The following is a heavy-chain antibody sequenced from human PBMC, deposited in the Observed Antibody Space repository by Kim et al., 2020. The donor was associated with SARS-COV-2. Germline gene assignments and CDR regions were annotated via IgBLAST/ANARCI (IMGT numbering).Heavy chain of an antibody. V-gene: IGHV3-23*01. D-gene: IGHD4-17*01. CDR3: AKGRGFTVTPQDF. CDR2: ISSSSSKT. J-gene: IGHJ4*02. Sequence: GGSLRLSCAASGFTFTNCAMSWVRQAPGKGLEWVSGISSSSSKTYYADSVRGRFTISRDNSKNTLSLQMNSLRAEDVAVYYCAKGRGFTVTPQDFWGQGTLVIVSS. CDR1: GFTFTNCA.